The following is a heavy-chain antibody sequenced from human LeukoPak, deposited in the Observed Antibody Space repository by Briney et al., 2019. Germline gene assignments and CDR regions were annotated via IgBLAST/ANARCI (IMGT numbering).Heavy chain of an antibody. D-gene: IGHD3-16*01. V-gene: IGHV4-31*03. CDR3: ARDNLGGFDI. J-gene: IGHJ3*02. CDR2: IYYSGST. CDR1: GGSISSGAYY. Sequence: SETLSLTCTVSGGSISSGAYYWSWIRQHPGKGLEWIGYIYYSGSTHYNPSLKSRVTISEDTSKNQFSLKMSSVTAADTAVYYCARDNLGGFDIWGQGTMVTVSS.